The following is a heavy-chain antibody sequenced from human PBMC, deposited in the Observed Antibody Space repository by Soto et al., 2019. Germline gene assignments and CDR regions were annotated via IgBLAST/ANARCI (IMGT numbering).Heavy chain of an antibody. V-gene: IGHV4-34*01. CDR2: INHSGSI. J-gene: IGHJ5*02. CDR1: GGSFSGYY. D-gene: IGHD2-2*01. Sequence: QVQLQQWGAGLLKPSETLSLTCAVYGGSFSGYYWSWIRQPPGKGLEWIGEINHSGSINYNPSLKSRVHVAVDKSKNQVSLNLSSVTAADTAVYYCARARIVVVPAARYNWFDPWGQGTLVTVSS. CDR3: ARARIVVVPAARYNWFDP.